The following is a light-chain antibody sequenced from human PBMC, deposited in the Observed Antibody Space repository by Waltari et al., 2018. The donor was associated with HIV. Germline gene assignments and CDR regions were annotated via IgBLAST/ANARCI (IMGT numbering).Light chain of an antibody. CDR1: QSVSSY. V-gene: IGKV3-11*01. CDR2: DAS. J-gene: IGKJ3*01. CDR3: QHRSNWPPG. Sequence: EIVLTQSPATPSFLPGERATPSCRASQSVSSYLAWYQQKPGQAPRLLIYDASNRATGIPARFSGSGSGTDFTLTISSLEPEDFAVYYCQHRSNWPPGFGPGTKVDIK.